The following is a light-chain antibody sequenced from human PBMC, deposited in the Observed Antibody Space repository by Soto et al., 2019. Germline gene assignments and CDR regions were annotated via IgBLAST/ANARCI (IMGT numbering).Light chain of an antibody. CDR3: QQYNSFSSIT. CDR2: DAS. V-gene: IGKV1-5*01. J-gene: IGKJ5*01. Sequence: DIQVTQSPSTLSASVGDRVTITCRASQSFSTWLAWYQQKPGKAPKLLIYDASTLETGVPSRFSGSGSGTEFTLTISSLQPDDFATYYCQQYNSFSSITFGQGTRLEIK. CDR1: QSFSTW.